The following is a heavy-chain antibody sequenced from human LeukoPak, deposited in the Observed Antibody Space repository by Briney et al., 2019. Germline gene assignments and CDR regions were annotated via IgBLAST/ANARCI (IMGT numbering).Heavy chain of an antibody. D-gene: IGHD1-26*01. J-gene: IGHJ3*02. V-gene: IGHV3-30*02. CDR3: AKEQSYSGSYQGAFDI. Sequence: GGSLRLSCAASGFTFSSYGMHWVRQAPGKGLEWVAFIRYDGSNKYYADSVKGRFTISRDNSKNTLYLQMNSLRAEDTAVYYCAKEQSYSGSYQGAFDIWGQGTMVTVSS. CDR1: GFTFSSYG. CDR2: IRYDGSNK.